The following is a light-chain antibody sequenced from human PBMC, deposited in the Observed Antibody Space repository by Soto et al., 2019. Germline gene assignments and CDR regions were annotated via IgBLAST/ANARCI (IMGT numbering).Light chain of an antibody. CDR2: DAS. CDR1: QSVSSY. Sequence: EIVLTQSPATLSLSPGERATLSCRASQSVSSYLAWYQQKPGQAPRLLIYDASNRATGIPARFSGSGSGTDFTLTISSLDPEDFSVYFCQQRSIWPPYSFGQGTKLEIK. V-gene: IGKV3-11*01. CDR3: QQRSIWPPYS. J-gene: IGKJ2*01.